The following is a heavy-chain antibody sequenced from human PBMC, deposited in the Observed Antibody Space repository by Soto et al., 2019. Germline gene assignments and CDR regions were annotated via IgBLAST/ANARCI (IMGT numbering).Heavy chain of an antibody. J-gene: IGHJ6*02. Sequence: ASVKVSCKASGGTFSRYTFTWVRQAPGQGLEWMGRIIPILDIPNYAQNFQGRVTITADKSTSTAYMELSSLTSDDTAVYYCARGLYYYVMDVWGQGTTVTVSS. CDR3: ARGLYYYVMDV. CDR1: GGTFSRYT. V-gene: IGHV1-69*02. CDR2: IIPILDIP.